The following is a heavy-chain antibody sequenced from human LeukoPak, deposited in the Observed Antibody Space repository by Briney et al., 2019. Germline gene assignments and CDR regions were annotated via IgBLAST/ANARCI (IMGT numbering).Heavy chain of an antibody. V-gene: IGHV3-23*01. CDR1: GFTFSSYA. CDR2: ISGSGGST. D-gene: IGHD2-15*01. CDR3: ATVLGYCSGGSCYGRAFDI. J-gene: IGHJ3*02. Sequence: PGGSLRLSCAASGFTFSSYAMSWVRQAPGKGLEWVSAISGSGGSTYYADSVKGRFTISRDNSKNTLYLQMNSLRAEDTAVYYCATVLGYCSGGSCYGRAFDIWGQGTMVTVSS.